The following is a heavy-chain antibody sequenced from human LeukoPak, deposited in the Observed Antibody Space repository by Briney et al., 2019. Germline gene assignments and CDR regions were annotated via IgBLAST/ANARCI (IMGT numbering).Heavy chain of an antibody. CDR1: GFTFSSYA. CDR3: AKKAFGSPRYSSWFDY. J-gene: IGHJ4*02. D-gene: IGHD6-13*01. Sequence: GGSLRLSCAASGFTFSSYAMSWVRQAPGKGLERVSAISGSGGSTYYADSVKGRFTISRDNSKNTLYLQMNSLRAEDTAVYYCAKKAFGSPRYSSWFDYWGQGTLVTVSS. V-gene: IGHV3-23*01. CDR2: ISGSGGST.